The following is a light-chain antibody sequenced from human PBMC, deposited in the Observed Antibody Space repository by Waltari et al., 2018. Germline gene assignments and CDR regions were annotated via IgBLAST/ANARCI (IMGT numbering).Light chain of an antibody. CDR2: AAS. CDR3: QQSYSTPYT. J-gene: IGKJ2*01. V-gene: IGKV1-39*01. Sequence: TCRESQSISSYLNWYQQKPEKAPKLLIYAASSLQSGVPSRFSGSGSGTDFTLTISSLQPEDFATYYCQQSYSTPYTFGQGTKLEIK. CDR1: QSISSY.